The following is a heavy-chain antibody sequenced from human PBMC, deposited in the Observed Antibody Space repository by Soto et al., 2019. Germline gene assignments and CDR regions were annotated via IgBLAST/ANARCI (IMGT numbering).Heavy chain of an antibody. CDR2: ISGSGGST. J-gene: IGHJ6*02. D-gene: IGHD2-2*01. CDR1: GFTFSSYA. Sequence: GGSLRLSCAASGFTFSSYAMSWVRQAPGKGLEWVSGISGSGGSTYYADSVKGRFTISRDNSKNTLYLQMNSLRAEDTAVYYCAKDYTLVVPAALYYYYGMDVWGQGTTVTVSS. CDR3: AKDYTLVVPAALYYYYGMDV. V-gene: IGHV3-23*01.